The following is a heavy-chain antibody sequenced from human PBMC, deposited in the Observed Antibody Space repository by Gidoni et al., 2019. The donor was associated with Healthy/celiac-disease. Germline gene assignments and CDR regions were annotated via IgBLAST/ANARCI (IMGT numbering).Heavy chain of an antibody. CDR2: IYSGGST. CDR1: GFTVSSNY. CDR3: AREGYDSSGYGAFDI. V-gene: IGHV3-53*01. J-gene: IGHJ3*02. Sequence: EVQLVESGGGLIQPGGSLRLSCAASGFTVSSNYMSRVRQAPGKGLEWVSVIYSGGSTYYADSVKGRFTISRDNSKNTLYLQMNSLRAEDTAVYYCAREGYDSSGYGAFDIWGQGTMVTVSS. D-gene: IGHD3-22*01.